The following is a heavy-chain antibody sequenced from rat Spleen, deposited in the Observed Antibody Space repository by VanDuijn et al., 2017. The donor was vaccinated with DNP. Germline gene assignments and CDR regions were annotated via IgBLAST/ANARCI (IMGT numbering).Heavy chain of an antibody. Sequence: EVQLIESGGGLVQPGRPMKLSCAASGFTFSTFSMAWVRQAPTKGLEWVATIGTSGGNTYYRDSVRGRFSISRDNARSTLYLQMNSLTSEDTATYYCTRDPNYGGYSERFDYWGQGVLVTVSS. CDR3: TRDPNYGGYSERFDY. CDR2: IGTSGGNT. V-gene: IGHV5-46*01. CDR1: GFTFSTFS. D-gene: IGHD1-11*01. J-gene: IGHJ2*01.